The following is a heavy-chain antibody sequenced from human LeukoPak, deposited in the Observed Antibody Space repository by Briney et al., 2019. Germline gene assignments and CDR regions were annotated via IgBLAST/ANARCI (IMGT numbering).Heavy chain of an antibody. CDR3: ARPGNYGETLDAFDI. CDR2: ISVYNGNT. CDR1: GYTFTSYG. D-gene: IGHD4-17*01. Sequence: GASVKVSCKASGYTFTSYGISWVRQAPGQGLEWMGWISVYNGNTNYAQKLQGRVTMTTDTSTSTAYMELRSLRSGDTAVYYCARPGNYGETLDAFDIWGQGTMVTVSS. V-gene: IGHV1-18*01. J-gene: IGHJ3*02.